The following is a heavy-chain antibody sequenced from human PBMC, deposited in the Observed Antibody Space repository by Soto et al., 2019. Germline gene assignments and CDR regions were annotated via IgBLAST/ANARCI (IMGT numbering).Heavy chain of an antibody. J-gene: IGHJ4*02. V-gene: IGHV3-30*03. CDR2: ISYDGNNK. CDR1: EFTFSNYA. D-gene: IGHD4-17*01. CDR3: ARGPSYSDSYFDY. Sequence: QVQLVESGGGVVQPGGSLRLSCAASEFTFSNYAMHWVRQPPGKGLQWLEVISYDGNNKNYADSVEGRFTVSRDNSKNTVYLHMNSLRLEDTAVYYCARGPSYSDSYFDYWGQGTLVTVSS.